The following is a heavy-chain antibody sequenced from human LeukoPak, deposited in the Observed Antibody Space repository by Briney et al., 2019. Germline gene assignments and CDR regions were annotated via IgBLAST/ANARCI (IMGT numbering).Heavy chain of an antibody. V-gene: IGHV1-18*01. D-gene: IGHD6-19*01. J-gene: IGHJ3*02. CDR3: ARRVAVARRDAFDI. CDR1: GHTFTSCG. Sequence: ASVKVSCKASGHTFTSCGISWVRQAPGQGLEWMGWIGSYNGNTNYAQKLQGRVTMSTDTSTGTAYMELRSLRSDDTAVYYCARRVAVARRDAFDIWGQGTMVTVSS. CDR2: IGSYNGNT.